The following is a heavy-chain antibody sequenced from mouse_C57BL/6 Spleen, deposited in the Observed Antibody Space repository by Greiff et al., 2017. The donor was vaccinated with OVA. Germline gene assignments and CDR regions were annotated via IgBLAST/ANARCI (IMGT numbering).Heavy chain of an antibody. CDR1: GYTFTDYY. V-gene: IGHV1-19*01. J-gene: IGHJ2*01. CDR2: INPYNGGT. D-gene: IGHD1-1*01. Sequence: VQLQQSGPVLVKPGASVKMSCKASGYTFTDYYMNWVKQSHGKSLEWIGVINPYNGGTSYNQKFKGKATLTVDKSSSTAYMELNSLTSEDSAVYYCARGGFYGPPVDDWGQGTTLTVSS. CDR3: ARGGFYGPPVDD.